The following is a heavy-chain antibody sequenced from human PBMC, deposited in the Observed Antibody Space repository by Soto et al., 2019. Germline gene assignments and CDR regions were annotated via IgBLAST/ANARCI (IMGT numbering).Heavy chain of an antibody. CDR3: ARGDYDILTGSYLFDY. J-gene: IGHJ4*02. D-gene: IGHD3-9*01. Sequence: SETLSLTCTVSGGTISSYDWSWIRQAPGKGLEWIGYIYYSGSTNYNPSLKSRVTISVDTSKNQFSLKLSSVTAADTAVYYCARGDYDILTGSYLFDYWGQGTLVTVSS. V-gene: IGHV4-59*01. CDR1: GGTISSYD. CDR2: IYYSGST.